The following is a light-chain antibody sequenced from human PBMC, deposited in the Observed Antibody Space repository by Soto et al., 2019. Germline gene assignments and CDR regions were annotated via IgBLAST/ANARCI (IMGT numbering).Light chain of an antibody. CDR1: QSISSY. CDR3: QQSYSTLWT. V-gene: IGKV1-39*01. Sequence: DIQMTQSPSSLSASVGERVTMTCRASQSISSYLNWYQQKPGKAPKLLIYAASSLQSGVPSRFSGSGSGTDFTLTISSLQPEDFATYYCQQSYSTLWTFGQGTKVDI. J-gene: IGKJ1*01. CDR2: AAS.